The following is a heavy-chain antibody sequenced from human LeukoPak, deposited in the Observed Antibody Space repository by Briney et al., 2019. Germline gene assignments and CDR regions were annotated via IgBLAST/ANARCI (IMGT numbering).Heavy chain of an antibody. J-gene: IGHJ4*02. Sequence: GGSLRLSCAASGFTFDDYTMHSVRHAPGKGLEWVSLISWDGGSTYYADSVKGRFTISRDNSKNSLYLQMNSLRTEDTALYYCAKATTRKVVVIAIFDYWGQGTLVTVSS. V-gene: IGHV3-43*01. CDR1: GFTFDDYT. CDR2: ISWDGGST. CDR3: AKATTRKVVVIAIFDY. D-gene: IGHD2-21*01.